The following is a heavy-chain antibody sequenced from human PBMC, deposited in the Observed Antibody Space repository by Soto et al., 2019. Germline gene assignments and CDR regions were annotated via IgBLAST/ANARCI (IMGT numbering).Heavy chain of an antibody. D-gene: IGHD4-17*01. CDR2: IWYDGSNK. CDR3: ARDTAGLDYGTGGY. CDR1: GFTFSSYG. J-gene: IGHJ4*02. V-gene: IGHV3-33*01. Sequence: QVQLVESGGGVVQPGRSLRLSCAASGFTFSSYGMHWVRQAPGKGLEWVAVIWYDGSNKYYADSVKGRFTISRDNSKNTLYLQMNSLRAEDTAVYYCARDTAGLDYGTGGYWGEGTLVTVS.